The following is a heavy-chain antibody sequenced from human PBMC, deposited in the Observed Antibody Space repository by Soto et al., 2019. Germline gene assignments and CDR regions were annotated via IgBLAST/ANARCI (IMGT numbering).Heavy chain of an antibody. CDR1: GGAINSGGYC. Sequence: QVQLQESGPGLVKPSQTLSLTCTVSGGAINSGGYCWSWIRQHPGKGLDWIGCISYGGSTSYNPSLKSRVTISVDTSKNQFSLTLTSVTAADTDVYYCSRGILVWGQGALITVSS. J-gene: IGHJ4*02. V-gene: IGHV4-31*03. CDR3: SRGILV. D-gene: IGHD5-18*01. CDR2: ISYGGST.